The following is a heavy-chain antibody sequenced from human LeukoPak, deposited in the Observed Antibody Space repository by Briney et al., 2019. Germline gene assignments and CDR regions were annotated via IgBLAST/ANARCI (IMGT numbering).Heavy chain of an antibody. Sequence: SETLSLTCTGSGASISTSAYYWGWIRQPPGKGLDWIGNIYYSGSTYYNPSLKSRVTISVDSSKNQFSLRLSSVTTADTAVYYCAKSDGYGLIDYWGQGTLVTVSS. CDR1: GASISTSAYY. CDR3: AKSDGYGLIDY. V-gene: IGHV4-39*01. D-gene: IGHD5-24*01. J-gene: IGHJ4*02. CDR2: IYYSGST.